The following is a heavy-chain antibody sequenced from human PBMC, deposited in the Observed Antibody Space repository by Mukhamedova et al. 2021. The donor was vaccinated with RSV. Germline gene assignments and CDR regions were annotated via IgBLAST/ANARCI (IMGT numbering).Heavy chain of an antibody. Sequence: VRQAPGQGLEWMGGIIPIFGTANYAQKFQGRVTITADESTSTAYMELSSLRSEDTAVYYCASGARGIFGVVTDEYFQHWGQGNLV. CDR3: ASGARGIFGVVTDEYFQH. D-gene: IGHD3-3*01. V-gene: IGHV1-69*01. J-gene: IGHJ1*01. CDR2: IIPIFGTA.